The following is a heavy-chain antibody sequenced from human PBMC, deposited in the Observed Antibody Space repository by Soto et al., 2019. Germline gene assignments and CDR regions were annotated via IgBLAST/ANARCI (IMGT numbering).Heavy chain of an antibody. J-gene: IGHJ6*02. CDR2: ISAYNGNT. V-gene: IGHV1-18*01. Sequence: ASVKVSCKASGYTFTSYGSSWVRQAPGQGLEWMGWISAYNGNTNYAQKLQGRVTMTTDTSTSTAYMELRSLRSDDTAVYYCAREKGYYDFWSGYPADYYYGMDVWGHGTTVTHSS. CDR3: AREKGYYDFWSGYPADYYYGMDV. D-gene: IGHD3-3*01. CDR1: GYTFTSYG.